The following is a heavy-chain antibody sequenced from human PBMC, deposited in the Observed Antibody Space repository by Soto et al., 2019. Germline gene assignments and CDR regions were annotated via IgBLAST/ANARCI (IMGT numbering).Heavy chain of an antibody. Sequence: PGGSLRLSCAASGFAFSSYAVSWVRQAPGKGLAWVSGIVGSGGATYYADSVKGRFTISRDNAKNTLYLQMNSLRAEDTAVYYCARGTAVACHYWGQGTLVTVSS. CDR3: ARGTAVACHY. D-gene: IGHD6-19*01. CDR1: GFAFSSYA. J-gene: IGHJ4*02. CDR2: IVGSGGAT. V-gene: IGHV3-23*01.